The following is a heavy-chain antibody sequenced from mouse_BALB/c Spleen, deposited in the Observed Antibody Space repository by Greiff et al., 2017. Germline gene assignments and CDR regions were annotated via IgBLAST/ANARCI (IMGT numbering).Heavy chain of an antibody. CDR3: VRHGYDYYAMDY. CDR1: GFTFNTYA. CDR2: IRSKSNNYAT. J-gene: IGHJ4*01. V-gene: IGHV10-1*02. D-gene: IGHD2-2*01. Sequence: EVQVVESGGGLVQPKGSLKLSCAASGFTFNTYAMNWVRQAPGKGLEWVARIRSKSNNYATYYADSVKDRFTISRDDSQSMLYLQMNNLKTEDTAMYYCVRHGYDYYAMDYWGQGTSVTVSS.